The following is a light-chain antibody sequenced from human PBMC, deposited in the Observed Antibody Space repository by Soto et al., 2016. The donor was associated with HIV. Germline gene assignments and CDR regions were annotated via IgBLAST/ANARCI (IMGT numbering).Light chain of an antibody. J-gene: IGKJ1*01. Sequence: DIQMTQSPSSVSASVGDRVTITCRASQDISSWLAWYQQKPGKAPKPLIYVASSLQSGVPSRSSGSGSGTDFTLTISSLQPEDFATYYCQQANNFPWTFGQGTKVEIK. CDR3: QQANNFPWT. V-gene: IGKV1-12*01. CDR1: QDISSW. CDR2: VAS.